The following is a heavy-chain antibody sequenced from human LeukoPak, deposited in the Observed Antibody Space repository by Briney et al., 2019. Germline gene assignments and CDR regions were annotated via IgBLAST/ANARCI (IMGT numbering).Heavy chain of an antibody. Sequence: SETLSLTCAVSGGSFSNYYWSWIRQSPGKGLEWIGEINDSGTINYNPSLMSRVTISVDKSKNQFSLKLSSVTAADTAVYYCARRWNYGRNYYIDVWGKGATVSVSS. CDR2: INDSGTI. J-gene: IGHJ6*03. CDR3: ARRWNYGRNYYIDV. CDR1: GGSFSNYY. D-gene: IGHD1-7*01. V-gene: IGHV4-34*01.